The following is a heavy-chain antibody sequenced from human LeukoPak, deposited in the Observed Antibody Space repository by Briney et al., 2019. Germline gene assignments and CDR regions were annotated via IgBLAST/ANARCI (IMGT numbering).Heavy chain of an antibody. D-gene: IGHD3-10*01. J-gene: IGHJ4*02. CDR3: ARDYASDY. CDR1: GFTFSRYE. V-gene: IGHV3-48*03. CDR2: ISRSGDTI. Sequence: PGGSLRLSCAASGFTFSRYEMNWVHQSPGKGLEWVSYISRSGDTIYFADSVKGRFTISRDNAKNSLDLQMSSLRAEDTAVYYCARDYASDYWGQGTLVTVSS.